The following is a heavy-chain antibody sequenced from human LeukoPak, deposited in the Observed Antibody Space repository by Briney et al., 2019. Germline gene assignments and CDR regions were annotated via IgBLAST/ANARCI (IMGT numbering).Heavy chain of an antibody. Sequence: GGPLRLSFQASGFTFSSYAMSWVRKAPGKGWEGVSVISVSGGSTYYADSVKGRFTISRGNSKNTLYLQMNSLRAEDTAVYYCAKGHILTGSYYYYYGMDVWGQGTTVTVSS. J-gene: IGHJ6*02. CDR3: AKGHILTGSYYYYYGMDV. V-gene: IGHV3-23*01. D-gene: IGHD3-9*01. CDR1: GFTFSSYA. CDR2: ISVSGGST.